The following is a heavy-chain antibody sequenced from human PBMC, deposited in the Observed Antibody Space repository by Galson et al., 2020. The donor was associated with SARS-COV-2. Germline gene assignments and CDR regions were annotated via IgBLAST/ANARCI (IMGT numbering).Heavy chain of an antibody. Sequence: KIWESLKISCKDSGYSFTSYWIGWVRQMPGKGLEWMGIIWPGDSDTRYSPSFQGQVTISADKSISTAYLQWSSLKASDTAMYYCARRLYSSTTGSDVFDIWGQGTMVTVSS. V-gene: IGHV5-51*01. J-gene: IGHJ3*02. CDR1: GYSFTSYW. CDR2: IWPGDSDT. D-gene: IGHD6-13*01. CDR3: ARRLYSSTTGSDVFDI.